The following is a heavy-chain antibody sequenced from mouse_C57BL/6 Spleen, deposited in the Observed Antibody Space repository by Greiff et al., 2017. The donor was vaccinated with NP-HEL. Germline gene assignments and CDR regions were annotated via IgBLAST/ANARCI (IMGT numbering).Heavy chain of an antibody. Sequence: VQLVESGAELVRPGASVTLSCKASGYTFTDYEMHWVKQTPVHGLEWIGAIDPETGGTAYNQKFKGKAILTADESSSTAYMELRSLTSEDSAVYYCTVVDYWGQGTTLTVSS. CDR2: IDPETGGT. J-gene: IGHJ2*01. CDR1: GYTFTDYE. V-gene: IGHV1-15*01. D-gene: IGHD1-1*01. CDR3: TVVDY.